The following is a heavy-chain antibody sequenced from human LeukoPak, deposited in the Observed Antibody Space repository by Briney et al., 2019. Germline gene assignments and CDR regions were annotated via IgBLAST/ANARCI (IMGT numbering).Heavy chain of an antibody. J-gene: IGHJ4*02. CDR3: AKDAQRGFDYSNSLEN. CDR2: IWSDKSNR. V-gene: IGHV3-33*06. D-gene: IGHD4-11*01. Sequence: PGGSLRLSCAAPGFTFNPHAMNWVRQAPGRGLEWVAVIWSDKSNRFYADSVRGRFTISRDDSRKTVYLQMERMAAEDTAIYYCAKDAQRGFDYSNSLENWGQGALVTVAS. CDR1: GFTFNPHA.